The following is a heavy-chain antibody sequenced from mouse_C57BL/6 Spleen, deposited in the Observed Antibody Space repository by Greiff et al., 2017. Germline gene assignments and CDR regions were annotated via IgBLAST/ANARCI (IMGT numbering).Heavy chain of an antibody. V-gene: IGHV8-8*01. CDR2: IWWDDDK. Sequence: QVQLKESGPGILQPSQTLSLTCSFSGFSLSTFGMGVGWIRQPSGKGLEWLAHIWWDDDKYYNPALKSRLTISKDTSKNQVFLKIANVDTADTATYYCARPHYYGSGYWYFDVWGTGTTVTVSS. J-gene: IGHJ1*03. D-gene: IGHD1-1*01. CDR1: GFSLSTFGMG. CDR3: ARPHYYGSGYWYFDV.